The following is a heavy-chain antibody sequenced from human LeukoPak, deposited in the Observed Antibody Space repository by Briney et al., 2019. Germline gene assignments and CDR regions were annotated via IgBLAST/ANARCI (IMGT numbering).Heavy chain of an antibody. D-gene: IGHD2-2*01. J-gene: IGHJ6*03. CDR2: IYHSGST. V-gene: IGHV4-4*02. CDR1: GGSISSGNW. Sequence: SETLSLTCAVSGGSISSGNWWSWVRQPPGKGLEWIGEIYHSGSTNYNPSLKSRVTISVDRSKNQFSLNLSSVTAADTAVYYCAREGPAANLDYYYYYMDVWGKGTTVTVSS. CDR3: AREGPAANLDYYYYYMDV.